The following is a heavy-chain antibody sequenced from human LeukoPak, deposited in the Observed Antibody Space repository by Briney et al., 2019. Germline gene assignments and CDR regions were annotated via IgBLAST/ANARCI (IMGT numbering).Heavy chain of an antibody. J-gene: IGHJ4*02. Sequence: GGSLRLSCAASGFTFSSYGMHWVRQAPGKGLEWVANIRQDGSTKFYADSVKGRFTISRDNAKNSVFLQMDNLTPDDTAVYYCARAVDLADYWGQGTLVTVSS. CDR1: GFTFSSYG. CDR2: IRQDGSTK. CDR3: ARAVDLADY. V-gene: IGHV3-7*01.